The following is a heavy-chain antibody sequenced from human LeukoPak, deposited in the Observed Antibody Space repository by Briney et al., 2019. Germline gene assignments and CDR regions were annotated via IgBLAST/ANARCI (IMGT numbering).Heavy chain of an antibody. V-gene: IGHV4-59*12. CDR2: IYYSGST. D-gene: IGHD3-10*01. CDR1: GGSISSYY. Sequence: SETLSLTCTVSGGSISSYYWSWIRQPPGKGLEWIGYIYYSGSTNYNPSLKSRVTISVDTSKNQFSQKLSSVTAADTAVYYCARVIKSYTAFDIWGQGTMVTVSS. CDR3: ARVIKSYTAFDI. J-gene: IGHJ3*02.